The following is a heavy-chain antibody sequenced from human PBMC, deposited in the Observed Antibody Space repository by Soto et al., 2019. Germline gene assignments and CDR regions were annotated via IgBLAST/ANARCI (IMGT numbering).Heavy chain of an antibody. CDR2: IYSTDKT. Sequence: SETLSLTCTVSGGSVSSNSYSWGWIRQSPGKGLEWIATIYSTDKTYYNPSLLSRVTISVDTSMNELSLRLSSVTAADTAVYYCLIFIVFCFFSSFTASTEMYARAQDTTLPVSS. J-gene: IGHJ6*02. CDR3: LIFIVFCFFSSFTASTEMYA. D-gene: IGHD2-15*01. CDR1: GGSVSSNSYS. V-gene: IGHV4-39*01.